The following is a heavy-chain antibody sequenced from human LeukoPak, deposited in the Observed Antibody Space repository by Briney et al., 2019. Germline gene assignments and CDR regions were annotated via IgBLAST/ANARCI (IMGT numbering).Heavy chain of an antibody. CDR1: GGTFSSYP. Sequence: SVKVSCKASGGTFSSYPISWVRQAPGQGLEWMGGIIPIFGTANYAQKFQGRVTITTDESTSTAYMELSSLRSEDTAVYYCARGRERGSSSSFTDYWGQGTLVIVSS. D-gene: IGHD6-6*01. V-gene: IGHV1-69*05. J-gene: IGHJ4*02. CDR3: ARGRERGSSSSFTDY. CDR2: IIPIFGTA.